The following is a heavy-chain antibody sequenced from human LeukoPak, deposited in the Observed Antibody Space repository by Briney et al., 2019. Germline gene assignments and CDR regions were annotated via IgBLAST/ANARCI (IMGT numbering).Heavy chain of an antibody. Sequence: PSETLSLTCTVSGGSISISSYYWGWIRQPPGKGLEWIGSIYYSGSTYYNPSLKSRVTISVDTSKNQFSLKLSSVTAADTAVYYCARFEGSSGLFDYWGQGTLVTVSS. J-gene: IGHJ4*02. CDR2: IYYSGST. D-gene: IGHD3-22*01. CDR3: ARFEGSSGLFDY. V-gene: IGHV4-39*01. CDR1: GGSISISSYY.